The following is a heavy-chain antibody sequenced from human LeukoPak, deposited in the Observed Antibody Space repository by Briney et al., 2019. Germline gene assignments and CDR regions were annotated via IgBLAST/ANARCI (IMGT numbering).Heavy chain of an antibody. D-gene: IGHD6-19*01. CDR2: IKQDGSEK. V-gene: IGHV3-7*01. CDR1: GFTFSSYW. J-gene: IGHJ4*02. Sequence: GGSLRLSCAASGFTFSSYWMSWVRQAPGKGLEWVANIKQDGSEKYYEDSVKGRFTISRDNAKNSLYLQMNSLRAEDTAVYYCARARSGIAVAGVFDYWGQGTLVTVSS. CDR3: ARARSGIAVAGVFDY.